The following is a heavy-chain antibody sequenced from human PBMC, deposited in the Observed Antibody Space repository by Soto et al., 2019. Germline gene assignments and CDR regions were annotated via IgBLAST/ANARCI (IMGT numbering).Heavy chain of an antibody. CDR1: GFTFSSYG. J-gene: IGHJ5*02. D-gene: IGHD2-15*01. V-gene: IGHV3-30*18. CDR3: AKTPVVAATPSWFDP. CDR2: ISYDGSNK. Sequence: QVQLVESGGGVVQPGRSLRLSCAASGFTFSSYGMHWVRQAPGKGLEWVAVISYDGSNKYYADSVKGRFTISRDNSKNTLYLQMNSLRAEDTAVYYCAKTPVVAATPSWFDPWGQGTLVTVSS.